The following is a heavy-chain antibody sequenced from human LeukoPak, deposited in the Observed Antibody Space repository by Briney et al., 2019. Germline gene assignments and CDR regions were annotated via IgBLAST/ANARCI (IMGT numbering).Heavy chain of an antibody. CDR2: IYSGGST. J-gene: IGHJ4*02. Sequence: PGGSLRLSCAASGFTVSSNYMSWVRQAPGKGLEWVSVIYSGGSTYYADSVKGRFTISRDNSKNTLYLQMNSLRAEDTAVYYCVTDIVASTDYWGQGTLVTVSS. V-gene: IGHV3-53*01. CDR3: VTDIVASTDY. CDR1: GFTVSSNY. D-gene: IGHD5-12*01.